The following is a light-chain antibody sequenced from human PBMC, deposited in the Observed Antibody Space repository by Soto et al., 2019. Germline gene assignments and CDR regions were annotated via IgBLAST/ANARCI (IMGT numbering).Light chain of an antibody. CDR3: LQYINWPYT. CDR2: DVS. CDR1: QSVTNK. V-gene: IGKV3-15*01. Sequence: EIVMTQSPATLSVSPGERATLSCRASQSVTNKLAWYQQKAGQPPRLLIYDVSTRATGIPARFSGSGSGTEFTLTISSLQSEDFAVYYCLQYINWPYTFGQGTKLEIK. J-gene: IGKJ2*01.